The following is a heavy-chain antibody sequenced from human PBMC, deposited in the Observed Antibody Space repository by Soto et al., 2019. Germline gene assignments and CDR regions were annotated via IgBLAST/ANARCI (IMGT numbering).Heavy chain of an antibody. CDR2: IIPIFGTA. D-gene: IGHD1-26*01. Sequence: QVQLVQSGAEVKKPGSSVKVSCKASGGTFSSYAISWVRQAPGQGLEWMGGIIPIFGTANYAQKFQGRVTITADESTSTAYRELSSPRSEDTAVYYCASSIVGATFYFDYWGQGTLVTVSS. CDR1: GGTFSSYA. J-gene: IGHJ4*02. V-gene: IGHV1-69*01. CDR3: ASSIVGATFYFDY.